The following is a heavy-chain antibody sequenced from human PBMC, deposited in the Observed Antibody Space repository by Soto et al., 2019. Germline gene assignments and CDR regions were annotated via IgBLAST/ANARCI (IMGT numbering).Heavy chain of an antibody. V-gene: IGHV4-59*08. Sequence: QVQLQESGPGLVKPSETLSLSCTVSGGSISSYHWRWIRRTPGKGLEWIGCVHYSLGSNYNPSLKSLVTIALDTSKSKFSLKLTSVTATDTAINYCARQGIGALHGLVDVWGQETTVTVPS. D-gene: IGHD1-26*01. J-gene: IGHJ6*02. CDR1: GGSISSYH. CDR3: ARQGIGALHGLVDV. CDR2: VHYSLGS.